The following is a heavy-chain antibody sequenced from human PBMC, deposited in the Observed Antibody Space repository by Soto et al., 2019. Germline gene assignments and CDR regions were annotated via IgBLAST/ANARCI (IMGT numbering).Heavy chain of an antibody. V-gene: IGHV3-30*03. D-gene: IGHD4-4*01. CDR2: VSYDGRNR. J-gene: IGHJ4*02. Sequence: LRLSCVGSGFSFGRDGIHWVRQAPGKGLEWVAWVSYDGRNRNYAASLKARFTISRDNNKHTAFLQMNSLGPDDTSVYYCAREYLDHSPDVWGQGTLVTVSS. CDR1: GFSFGRDG. CDR3: AREYLDHSPDV.